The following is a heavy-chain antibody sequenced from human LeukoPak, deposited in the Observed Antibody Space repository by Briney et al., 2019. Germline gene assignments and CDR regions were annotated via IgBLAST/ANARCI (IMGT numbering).Heavy chain of an antibody. CDR1: GFTLSTYE. J-gene: IGHJ3*02. CDR2: ITSSGGLT. D-gene: IGHD2-15*01. CDR3: ARDVSSFTRAFDI. Sequence: GGSLRLSCAASGFTLSTYEMAWVRQAPGKGLEWVSFITSSGGLTFYADSVKGRFTISRDTAKNSLYLQMNNLRGEDTALYYCARDVSSFTRAFDIWGQGTMVTVFS. V-gene: IGHV3-48*03.